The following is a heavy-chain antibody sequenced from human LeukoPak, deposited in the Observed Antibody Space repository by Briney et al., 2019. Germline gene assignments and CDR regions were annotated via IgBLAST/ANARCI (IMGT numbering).Heavy chain of an antibody. V-gene: IGHV3-30-3*01. Sequence: GGSLRLSCAASGFTFHNYAMHWVRQAPGKGLQWVAIISYDGTKKYYADSVKGRVTISRDNSKNTLSLQLKSLRGEDTAVYFCARGRSLVRGVNIHYYYAMDVWGQGTTVTVSS. CDR1: GFTFHNYA. D-gene: IGHD3-10*01. CDR3: ARGRSLVRGVNIHYYYAMDV. CDR2: ISYDGTKK. J-gene: IGHJ6*02.